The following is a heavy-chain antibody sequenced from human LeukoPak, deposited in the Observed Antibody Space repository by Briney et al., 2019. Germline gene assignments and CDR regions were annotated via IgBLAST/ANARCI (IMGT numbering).Heavy chain of an antibody. D-gene: IGHD3-10*01. CDR3: ASYYASGVSAYNYYGMDV. J-gene: IGHJ6*04. Sequence: SETLSLTCAVSGYSISSGYYWGWIRQPPGKGLEWIGSMSHNRGTYYNPSLKSRVTISMDTSKNQFSLRLSSVTAADTAVYYCASYYASGVSAYNYYGMDVWGKGTTVTVSS. V-gene: IGHV4-38-2*01. CDR1: GYSISSGYY. CDR2: MSHNRGT.